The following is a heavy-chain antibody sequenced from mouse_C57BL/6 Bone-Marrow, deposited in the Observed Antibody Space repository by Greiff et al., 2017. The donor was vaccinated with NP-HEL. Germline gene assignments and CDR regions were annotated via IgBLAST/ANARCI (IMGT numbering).Heavy chain of an antibody. J-gene: IGHJ3*01. CDR3: ASVPRGTWFAY. CDR1: GYTFTSYW. Sequence: VQLQQPGAELVKPGASVKLSCKASGYTFTSYWMHWVKQRPGQGLEWIGMIHPNSGSTNYNEKFKSKATLTVDKSSSTAYMQLSSLTSEDSAVYYCASVPRGTWFAYWGQGTLVTVSA. D-gene: IGHD5-1*01. CDR2: IHPNSGST. V-gene: IGHV1-64*01.